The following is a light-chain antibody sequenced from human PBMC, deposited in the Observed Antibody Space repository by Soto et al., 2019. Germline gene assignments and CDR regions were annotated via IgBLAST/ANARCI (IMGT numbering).Light chain of an antibody. Sequence: EIVMTQSPATLSMSPGERATLSCRASQSISINLAWYQQKPGQAPRLLIYGASTRATGIPARFSGGGSGTEFTLTIRSLQSQALPVYYLPQYNDWSPRWTFGQGTKVEIK. V-gene: IGKV3-15*01. CDR2: GAS. CDR3: PQYNDWSPRWT. J-gene: IGKJ1*01. CDR1: QSISIN.